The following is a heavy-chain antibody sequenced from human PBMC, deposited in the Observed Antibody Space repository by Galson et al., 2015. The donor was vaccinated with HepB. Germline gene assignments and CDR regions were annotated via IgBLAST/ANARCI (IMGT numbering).Heavy chain of an antibody. D-gene: IGHD3-22*01. CDR1: GVSIGCYR. CDR3: QVVTLS. Sequence: ALRISGEASGVSIGCYRMHCVRQAPGKALVWITRIISDGSTTNHADSVSARVTIFRDNAKNTLFLQMNSLRAEDTAVYYCQVVTLSWGQGTLVTVSS. CDR2: IISDGSTT. V-gene: IGHV3-74*01. J-gene: IGHJ5*02.